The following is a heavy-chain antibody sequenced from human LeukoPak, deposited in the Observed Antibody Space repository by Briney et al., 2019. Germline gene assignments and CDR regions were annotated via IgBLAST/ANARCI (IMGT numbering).Heavy chain of an antibody. CDR1: GFSFSSYA. V-gene: IGHV3-23*01. D-gene: IGHD3-22*01. Sequence: GGSLRLSCAASGFSFSSYAMNWVRQAPGKGLEWVSGISPSGSSTNYADSVQGRLTVSRDNSKDMLYLQMNSLRAEDTAMYYCAKDWNYDSRGLNCFDYWGQGALVTVSS. CDR3: AKDWNYDSRGLNCFDY. J-gene: IGHJ4*02. CDR2: ISPSGSST.